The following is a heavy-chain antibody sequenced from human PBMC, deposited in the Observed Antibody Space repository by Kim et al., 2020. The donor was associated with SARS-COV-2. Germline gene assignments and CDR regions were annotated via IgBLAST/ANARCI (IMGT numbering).Heavy chain of an antibody. J-gene: IGHJ4*02. V-gene: IGHV3-33*05. D-gene: IGHD6-19*01. CDR3: ASPSYSSGLSYFDY. CDR1: GFTFSSYG. Sequence: GGSLRLSCAASGFTFSSYGMHWVRQAPGKGLEWVAVISYDGSNKYYADSVKGRFTISRDNSKNTLYLQMNSLRAEDTAVYYCASPSYSSGLSYFDYWGQGTLVTVSS. CDR2: ISYDGSNK.